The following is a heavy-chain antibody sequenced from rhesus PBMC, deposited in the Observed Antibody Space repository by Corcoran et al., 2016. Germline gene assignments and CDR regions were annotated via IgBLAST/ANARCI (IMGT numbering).Heavy chain of an antibody. CDR2: ISGSGTPT. Sequence: QVQLQESGPGVVKPSETLSLTCAVSGGSISNSYWWTWIRQPPGKGLEWIGYISGSGTPTNYNPSLKSRVTISKDTSNTQFSLKLNSVTAADTAVYYCARDLKTWGQGVLVTVSS. J-gene: IGHJ4*01. CDR3: ARDLKT. V-gene: IGHV4S10*01. CDR1: GGSISNSYW.